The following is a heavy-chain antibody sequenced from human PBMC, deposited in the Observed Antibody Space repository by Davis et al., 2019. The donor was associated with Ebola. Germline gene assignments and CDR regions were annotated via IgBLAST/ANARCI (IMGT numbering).Heavy chain of an antibody. CDR2: ISAYNGNT. D-gene: IGHD1-14*01. CDR1: GCTFSSYA. Sequence: AASVKVSCKPSGCTFSSYAISWVRQAPGQGLEWMGWISAYNGNTNYAQKLQGRVTMTTDTSTSTAYMELRSLRSDDTAVYYCARPMKTDYYGMDVWGQGTTVTVSS. V-gene: IGHV1-18*01. CDR3: ARPMKTDYYGMDV. J-gene: IGHJ6*02.